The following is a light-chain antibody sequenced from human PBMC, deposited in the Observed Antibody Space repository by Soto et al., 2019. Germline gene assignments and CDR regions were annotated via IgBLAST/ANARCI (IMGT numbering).Light chain of an antibody. CDR2: GAS. CDR3: QQYGNSPLFN. V-gene: IGKV3-20*01. J-gene: IGKJ2*01. Sequence: EIVLTQSPGTLSLSPGERASLSCRASQSVSRSYLAWYQQKPGQAPRLLIYGASSRATGIPDRFSGSGSGTDFTLTISRVEPEDFAVYFCQQYGNSPLFNFGQGTKLEIK. CDR1: QSVSRSY.